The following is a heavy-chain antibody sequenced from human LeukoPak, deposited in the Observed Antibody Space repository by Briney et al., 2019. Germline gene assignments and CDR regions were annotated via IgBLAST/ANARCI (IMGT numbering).Heavy chain of an antibody. Sequence: PGGSLRLSCAASGFTFSSYGMHWVRQAPGKGLEWVAFIRYDGSNKYYADSVKGRFTISRDNSKNTLYLQMNSLRAEDTAVYYCAKADQEQLVPNYFDYWGQGTLVTVSS. D-gene: IGHD6-13*01. CDR3: AKADQEQLVPNYFDY. V-gene: IGHV3-30*02. J-gene: IGHJ4*02. CDR1: GFTFSSYG. CDR2: IRYDGSNK.